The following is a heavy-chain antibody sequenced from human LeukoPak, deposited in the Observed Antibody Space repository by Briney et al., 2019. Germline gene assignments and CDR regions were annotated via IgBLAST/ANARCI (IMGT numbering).Heavy chain of an antibody. CDR2: IYYSGST. Sequence: PSETLSLTCTVSGGSISSYYWSWIRQPPGKGLEWIGYIYYSGSTNYNPSLKSRVTISVDTSKNQFSLKLSSVTAADTAVYYCARGTGGSYYDYWGQGTLVTVSS. J-gene: IGHJ4*02. D-gene: IGHD1-26*01. V-gene: IGHV4-59*01. CDR1: GGSISSYY. CDR3: ARGTGGSYYDY.